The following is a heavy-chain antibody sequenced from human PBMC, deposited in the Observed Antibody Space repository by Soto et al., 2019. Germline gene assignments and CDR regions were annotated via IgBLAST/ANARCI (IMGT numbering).Heavy chain of an antibody. CDR2: IHSDGSST. V-gene: IGHV3-74*01. J-gene: IGHJ3*01. CDR1: GFTFSYYW. Sequence: DVQLVESGGGSVQPGGSLSLSCAATGFTFSYYWMHWVRQAPGKGLVWVSRIHSDGSSTTDADSVKGRFTISRDNAKNTLSLQMNSLRGEDTAVYYCARGQWGAFDLWGQGTMVTVAS. CDR3: ARGQWGAFDL. D-gene: IGHD1-26*01.